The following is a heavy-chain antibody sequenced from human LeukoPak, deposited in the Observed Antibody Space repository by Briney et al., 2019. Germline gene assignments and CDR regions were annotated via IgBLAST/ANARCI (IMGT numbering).Heavy chain of an antibody. J-gene: IGHJ4*02. CDR2: IWYDGSNK. CDR3: ARGNVRGYSYGFDY. D-gene: IGHD5-18*01. Sequence: GGSLRLSCVASAFSDKSNYMSWVRQAPGKGLEWVAVIWYDGSNKYYADSVKGRFTISRDNSKNTLYLQVNSLRAEDTAVYFCARGNVRGYSYGFDYWGQGTLVTVSS. V-gene: IGHV3-33*07. CDR1: AFSDKSNY.